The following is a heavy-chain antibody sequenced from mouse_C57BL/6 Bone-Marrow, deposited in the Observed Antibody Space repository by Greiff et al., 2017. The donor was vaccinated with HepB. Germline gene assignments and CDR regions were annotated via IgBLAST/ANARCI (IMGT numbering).Heavy chain of an antibody. J-gene: IGHJ1*03. Sequence: EVKLMESGAGLVKPGGSLKLSCAASGFTFSSYAMSWVRQTPEKRLEWVAYISSGGDYIYYADTVKGRSTISRDNARNTLYLQMSSLKSEDTAMYYCTRERIYYYGSSYWYFDVWGTGTTVTVSS. V-gene: IGHV5-9-1*02. CDR2: ISSGGDYI. CDR3: TRERIYYYGSSYWYFDV. D-gene: IGHD1-1*01. CDR1: GFTFSSYA.